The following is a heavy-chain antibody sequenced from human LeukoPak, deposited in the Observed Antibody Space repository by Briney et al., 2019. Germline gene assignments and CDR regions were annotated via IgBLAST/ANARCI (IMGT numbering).Heavy chain of an antibody. CDR2: ISYDGSNK. Sequence: GGSLRLSCAASGFTFSSYGMHWVRQAPGKGLEWVAVISYDGSNKYYADSVKGRFTISRDNSKNTLYLQMNSLRAEDTAVYYCAKWDSSSWLNGGVDAFDIWGQGAMVTVSS. CDR3: AKWDSSSWLNGGVDAFDI. J-gene: IGHJ3*02. V-gene: IGHV3-30*18. D-gene: IGHD6-6*01. CDR1: GFTFSSYG.